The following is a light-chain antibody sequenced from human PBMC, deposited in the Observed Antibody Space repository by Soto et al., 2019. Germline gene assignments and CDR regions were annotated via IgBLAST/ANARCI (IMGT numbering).Light chain of an antibody. J-gene: IGKJ5*01. Sequence: DIHLTQSPSLLSASIGDRVTITWRASHDISTFLAWYQQKPGKAPKLLIYEASTLQSGVPSRFSGSGSGTEFTLTISGLLPEDFAAYHCQQLYTLPFSFGQGTRLEI. V-gene: IGKV1-9*01. CDR1: HDISTF. CDR3: QQLYTLPFS. CDR2: EAS.